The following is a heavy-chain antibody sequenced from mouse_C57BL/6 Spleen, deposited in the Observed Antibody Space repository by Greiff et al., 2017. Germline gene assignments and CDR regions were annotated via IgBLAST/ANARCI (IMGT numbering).Heavy chain of an antibody. Sequence: VQLKQPGAELVMPGASVKLSCKASGYTFTSYWMHWVKQRPGQGLEWIGEIDPSDSYTNYNQKFKGKSTLTVDKSSRTAYMQLSSLTSEDSAVXYCARTAQALFDYWGQGTTLTVSS. CDR1: GYTFTSYW. CDR2: IDPSDSYT. J-gene: IGHJ2*01. D-gene: IGHD3-2*02. CDR3: ARTAQALFDY. V-gene: IGHV1-69*01.